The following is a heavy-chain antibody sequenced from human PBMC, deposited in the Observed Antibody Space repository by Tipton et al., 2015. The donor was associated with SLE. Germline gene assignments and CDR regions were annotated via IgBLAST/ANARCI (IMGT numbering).Heavy chain of an antibody. D-gene: IGHD5-18*01. V-gene: IGHV4-34*12. CDR3: ARWIPLTGINV. Sequence: TLSLTCSVYGDSISGENWSWIRQPPGKGLGWIGEVFLGGSTNYKSSLRGRVTISVDKSKNQFSLKLTTVTAAYTAVYDCARWIPLTGINVGRQGATVTVSS. J-gene: IGHJ6*02. CDR2: VFLGGST. CDR1: GDSISGEN.